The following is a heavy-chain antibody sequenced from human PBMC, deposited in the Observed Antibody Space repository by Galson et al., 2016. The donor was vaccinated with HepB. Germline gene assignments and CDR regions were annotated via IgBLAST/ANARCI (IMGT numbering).Heavy chain of an antibody. Sequence: TLSLTCTVSGGAISSDGDYWSWIRHHPGKGLEWIGYIYYSGSTYYTPSLKSRVTISVDTSKNQFSLRLSSVTAADTAVYYRASGSYQFVYYWGQGTLVTVSS. CDR1: GGAISSDGDY. D-gene: IGHD2-2*01. J-gene: IGHJ4*02. CDR3: ASGSYQFVYY. CDR2: IYYSGST. V-gene: IGHV4-31*03.